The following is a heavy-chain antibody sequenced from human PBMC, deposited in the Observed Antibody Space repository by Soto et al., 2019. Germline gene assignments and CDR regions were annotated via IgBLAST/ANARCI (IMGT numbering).Heavy chain of an antibody. Sequence: GGSLRLSCAASGFTFSSYWMSWVRQARGKGLEWVSSIGGSGIITYYTDSVKGRFTISRDNSGNTLFLHMNSLRADDTAVYYCAKDPNGDYVGAFDSWGQGTLVTVSS. V-gene: IGHV3-23*01. D-gene: IGHD4-17*01. CDR1: GFTFSSYW. CDR3: AKDPNGDYVGAFDS. J-gene: IGHJ4*02. CDR2: IGGSGIIT.